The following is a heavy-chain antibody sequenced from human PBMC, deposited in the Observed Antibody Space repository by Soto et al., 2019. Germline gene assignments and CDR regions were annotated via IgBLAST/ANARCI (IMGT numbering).Heavy chain of an antibody. V-gene: IGHV4-39*01. CDR3: TIRRFGARGVTTMDV. CDR1: GGSIGGSNYF. D-gene: IGHD3-10*01. CDR2: IYSSGST. Sequence: SETLSLTCTVSGGSIGGSNYFWGWIRQSPGTGLEWLGTIYSSGSTYYNPSLKSRITMSLDTSKNQFSLNLGSVTAADTAVYYCTIRRFGARGVTTMDVWGPGTTVTVSS. J-gene: IGHJ6*02.